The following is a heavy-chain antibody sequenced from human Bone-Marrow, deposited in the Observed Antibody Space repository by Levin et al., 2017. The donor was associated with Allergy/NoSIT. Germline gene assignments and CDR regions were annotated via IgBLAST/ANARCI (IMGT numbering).Heavy chain of an antibody. V-gene: IGHV3-23*01. D-gene: IGHD2/OR15-2a*01. CDR2: ISGSGGST. CDR3: AKDHFSYFDY. CDR1: GFTFSSYA. Sequence: GESLKISCAASGFTFSSYAMSWVRQAPGKGLEWVSAISGSGGSTYYADSVKGRFTISRDNSKNTLYLQMNSLRAEDTAVYYCAKDHFSYFDYWGQGTLVTVSS. J-gene: IGHJ4*02.